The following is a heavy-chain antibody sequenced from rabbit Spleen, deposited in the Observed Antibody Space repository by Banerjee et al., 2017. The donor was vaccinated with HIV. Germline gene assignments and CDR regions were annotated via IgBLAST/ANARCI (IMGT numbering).Heavy chain of an antibody. V-gene: IGHV1S40*01. J-gene: IGHJ4*01. D-gene: IGHD1-1*01. CDR1: GVSFSSNYY. Sequence: QSLEESGGDLVKPGASLTLTCTASGVSFSSNYYMCWVRQAPGKGLEWIACIDTGSSGFTYFASWAKGRFTCSKTSSTTVTLQMTSLTAADTATYFCARDGGSGYWNSLNLWGPGTLVTVS. CDR2: IDTGSSGFT. CDR3: ARDGGSGYWNSLNL.